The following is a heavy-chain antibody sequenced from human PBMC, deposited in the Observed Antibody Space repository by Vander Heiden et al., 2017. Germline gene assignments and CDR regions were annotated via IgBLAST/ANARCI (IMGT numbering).Heavy chain of an antibody. CDR1: GGPFSSYA. V-gene: IGHV1-69*01. D-gene: IGHD2-21*02. J-gene: IGHJ6*02. CDR3: ARPTLAYCGGDCDKNYYYYGMDV. CDR2: IIPIFGTA. Sequence: QVQLVQSGAEVKTPWSSVQVSCKAAGGPFSSYAISGVRQAPGQGLEWMGGIIPIFGTANYAQKFQGRVTITADESTSTAYMELSSLRSEDTAVYYCARPTLAYCGGDCDKNYYYYGMDVWGQGTTVTVSS.